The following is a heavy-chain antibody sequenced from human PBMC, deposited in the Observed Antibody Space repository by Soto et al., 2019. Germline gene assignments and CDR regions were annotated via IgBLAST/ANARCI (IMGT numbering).Heavy chain of an antibody. J-gene: IGHJ2*01. CDR3: ARAFDDNSGYYYWYLDL. CDR1: GGTLSRYA. Sequence: QVQLVQSGAEVKKPGSSVKVSCKASGGTLSRYAINWVRQAPGQGLEWMGGIIPLFGAPKYAQRFQGRVTTTAYESTNTAYMELSSLRSEATAVYFCARAFDDNSGYYYWYLDLWGRGTLVTVSS. CDR2: IIPLFGAP. D-gene: IGHD3-22*01. V-gene: IGHV1-69*12.